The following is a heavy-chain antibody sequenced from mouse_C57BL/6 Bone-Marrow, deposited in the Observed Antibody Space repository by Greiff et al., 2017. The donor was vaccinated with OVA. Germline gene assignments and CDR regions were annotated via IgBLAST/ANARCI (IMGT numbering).Heavy chain of an antibody. Sequence: QVQLQQPGAELVMPGASVKLSCKASGYTFTSYWMHWVKQRPGQGLEWIGEIDPSDSYTNYNQQIKGKSTWTVDKSSSTAYIQLSSLTSEDSAVYYCASSLDFDYWGQGTTLTVSS. V-gene: IGHV1-69*01. D-gene: IGHD1-2*01. CDR1: GYTFTSYW. J-gene: IGHJ2*01. CDR2: IDPSDSYT. CDR3: ASSLDFDY.